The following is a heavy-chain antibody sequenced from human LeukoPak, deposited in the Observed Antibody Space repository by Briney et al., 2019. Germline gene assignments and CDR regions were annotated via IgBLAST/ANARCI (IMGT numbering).Heavy chain of an antibody. CDR3: AREGFTSSWLYYYYYMDV. Sequence: GGSLRLSCAASGFTFDDYAMHWVRQAPGKCLEWVSLISWDGGSTYYADSVKGRSTISRDNSKNGLYLQMNSLRPEDTAIYYCAREGFTSSWLYYYYYMDVWDKGTTVTVSS. J-gene: IGHJ6*03. CDR2: ISWDGGST. V-gene: IGHV3-43D*03. D-gene: IGHD6-13*01. CDR1: GFTFDDYA.